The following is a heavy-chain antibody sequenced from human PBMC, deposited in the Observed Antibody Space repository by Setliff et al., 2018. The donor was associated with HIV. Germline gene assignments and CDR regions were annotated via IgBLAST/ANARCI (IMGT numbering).Heavy chain of an antibody. CDR1: GGSISSGSYY. Sequence: TLSLTCTVSGGSISSGSYYWSWIRQPAGKGLEWIGHIYTSGSTNYNPSLKSRVTISVDTSKNQFSLKLSSVTAADTAVYYCARGIGPLPNWENFYYSMDVWGKGTTVTVSS. J-gene: IGHJ6*03. V-gene: IGHV4-61*09. CDR2: IYTSGST. CDR3: ARGIGPLPNWENFYYSMDV. D-gene: IGHD1-26*01.